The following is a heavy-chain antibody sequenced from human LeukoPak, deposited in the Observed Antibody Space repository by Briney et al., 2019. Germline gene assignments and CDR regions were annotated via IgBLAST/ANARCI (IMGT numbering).Heavy chain of an antibody. Sequence: SVKVSCKASGYTFTSYDINWVRQAPGQGLEWMGGTIPIFGTANYAQKFQGRVTITTDESTSTAYMELSSLRSEDTAVYYCARQEMATIGGFDYWGQGTLVTVSS. CDR2: TIPIFGTA. J-gene: IGHJ4*02. V-gene: IGHV1-69*05. CDR3: ARQEMATIGGFDY. D-gene: IGHD5-24*01. CDR1: GYTFTSYD.